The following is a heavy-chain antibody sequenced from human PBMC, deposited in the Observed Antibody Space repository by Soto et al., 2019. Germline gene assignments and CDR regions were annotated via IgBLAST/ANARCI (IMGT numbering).Heavy chain of an antibody. CDR2: IYWDDDK. D-gene: IGHD6-19*01. J-gene: IGHJ4*02. Sequence: QITLKESGPTLVKPTQTLTLTCTFSGFSISTSGVGVGWIRQPPGKALEWLALIYWDDDKRYSPSLKSRLTITRDTSKNQGVLTMTNMDPVDTATYYCAHRRVEWYSSGWRPFDYWGQGTLGTVSS. V-gene: IGHV2-5*02. CDR3: AHRRVEWYSSGWRPFDY. CDR1: GFSISTSGVG.